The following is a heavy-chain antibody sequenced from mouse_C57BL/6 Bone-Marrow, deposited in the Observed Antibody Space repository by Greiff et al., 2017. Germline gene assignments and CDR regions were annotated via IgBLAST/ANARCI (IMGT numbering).Heavy chain of an antibody. CDR2: ISSGGSYT. CDR1: GFTFSSYG. Sequence: EVKLMESGGDLVKPGGSLKLSCAASGFTFSSYGMSWVRQTPDKRLEWVATISSGGSYTYYPDSVKGRFTISRDNAKNTLYLQMSSLKSEDTAMYYCARQRGDYGSSYDFDYWGQGTTLTVSS. CDR3: ARQRGDYGSSYDFDY. D-gene: IGHD1-1*01. V-gene: IGHV5-6*01. J-gene: IGHJ2*01.